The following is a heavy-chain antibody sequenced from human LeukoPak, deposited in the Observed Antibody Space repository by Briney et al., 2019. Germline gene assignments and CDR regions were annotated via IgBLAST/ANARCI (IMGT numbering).Heavy chain of an antibody. V-gene: IGHV3-66*01. Sequence: GGSLRLSYAASGFTVRSTYMSWVRQAPGKGLEWVSIIYAGGSAYYAASVKGRFTISRDNSKNTLYLEMNSLRVEDTAMYYCATGRWLRLFDYWGQGTLVTVSS. CDR2: IYAGGSA. J-gene: IGHJ4*02. CDR3: ATGRWLRLFDY. CDR1: GFTVRSTY. D-gene: IGHD5-24*01.